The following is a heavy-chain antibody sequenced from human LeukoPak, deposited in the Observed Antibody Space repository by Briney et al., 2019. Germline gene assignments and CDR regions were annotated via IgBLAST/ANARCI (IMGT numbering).Heavy chain of an antibody. CDR3: ATASIAAAGPNQYYYYYYYMDV. D-gene: IGHD6-13*01. Sequence: ASVKVSCKVSGYTLTELSMHWVRQAPGKGLEWMGGFDPEDGETIYAQKFQGRVTMTEDTSTDTAYMELSSLRSEDTAVYYCATASIAAAGPNQYYYYYYYMDVWGKGTTVTVSS. V-gene: IGHV1-24*01. CDR2: FDPEDGET. CDR1: GYTLTELS. J-gene: IGHJ6*03.